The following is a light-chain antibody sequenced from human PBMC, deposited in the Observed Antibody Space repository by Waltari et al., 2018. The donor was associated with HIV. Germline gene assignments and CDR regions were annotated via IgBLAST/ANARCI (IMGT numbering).Light chain of an antibody. V-gene: IGKV1-5*03. Sequence: DIQMTQSPSTLSASVGDTFTITCRASRNISDWLAWYQQKLEEAPNLLIYKASSLQSGVPFRFSGSRSGTEFTLTISILQPGDFATYYCQQYNSYPITFGQGTRLEIK. CDR2: KAS. J-gene: IGKJ5*01. CDR1: RNISDW. CDR3: QQYNSYPIT.